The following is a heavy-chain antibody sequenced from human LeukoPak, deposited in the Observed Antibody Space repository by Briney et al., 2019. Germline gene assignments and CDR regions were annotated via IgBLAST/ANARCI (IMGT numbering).Heavy chain of an antibody. CDR2: INTSGGST. V-gene: IGHV1-46*01. CDR1: GYTFTSYY. J-gene: IGHJ5*02. D-gene: IGHD4-23*01. CDR3: ARDNSVEDTAWWFDP. Sequence: EASVKVSCKASGYTFTSYYMHWVRQAPGQGLEWMGIINTSGGSTIYAQKFQGRVTMTRDMSTSTDYMELSSLRSEDTAVYYCARDNSVEDTAWWFDPWGQGTLVTVSS.